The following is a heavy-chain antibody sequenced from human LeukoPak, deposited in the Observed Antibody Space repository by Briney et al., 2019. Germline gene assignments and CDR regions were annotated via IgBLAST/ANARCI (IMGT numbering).Heavy chain of an antibody. CDR3: ARHSSRGSGNWFGP. V-gene: IGHV3-30*02. D-gene: IGHD1-26*01. CDR1: GFTFSSYS. CDR2: IRYDGSNK. Sequence: GGSLRLSCAASGFTFSSYSMNWVRQAPGKGLEWVAFIRYDGSNKYYADSVKGRFTISRDNSKNTLYLQMNSLRAEDTAVYYCARHSSRGSGNWFGPWGQGTLVTVSS. J-gene: IGHJ5*02.